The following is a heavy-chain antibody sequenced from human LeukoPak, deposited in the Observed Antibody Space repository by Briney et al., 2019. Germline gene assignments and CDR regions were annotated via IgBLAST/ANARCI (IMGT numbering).Heavy chain of an antibody. CDR3: ARGSCRSTSCAFDY. Sequence: GGSLRLSCAASGFTFSGYSMNWVRQAPGKGLEWVSYISSSSNSMYYADSVKGRFTISRDNAKNSLYLQMNSLRAEDTAVYYCARGSCRSTSCAFDYWGQGTLVTVSS. D-gene: IGHD2-2*01. CDR1: GFTFSGYS. V-gene: IGHV3-48*01. J-gene: IGHJ4*02. CDR2: ISSSSNSM.